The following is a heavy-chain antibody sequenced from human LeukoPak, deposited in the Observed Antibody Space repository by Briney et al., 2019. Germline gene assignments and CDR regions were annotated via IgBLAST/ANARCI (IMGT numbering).Heavy chain of an antibody. CDR3: ARTKYSSGWYVVRSGDPFDY. Sequence: TLSLTCTVSSGSISSGDYYWTWIRQPPGKGLEWIGYIYYSGSTYYNPSLKSRVTISVDTSKNQFSLKLSSVTAADTAVYYCARTKYSSGWYVVRSGDPFDYWGQGTLVTASS. CDR2: IYYSGST. D-gene: IGHD6-19*01. CDR1: SGSISSGDYY. J-gene: IGHJ4*02. V-gene: IGHV4-30-4*08.